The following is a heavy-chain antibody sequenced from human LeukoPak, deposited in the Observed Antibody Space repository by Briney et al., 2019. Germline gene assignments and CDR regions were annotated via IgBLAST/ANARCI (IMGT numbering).Heavy chain of an antibody. CDR1: GYTFTGYY. J-gene: IGHJ5*02. D-gene: IGHD6-6*01. Sequence: ASVKVSCKASGYTFTGYYMHWVRQAPGQGLEWMGWINPNSGGTNYAQKFQGRVTMTRDTSISTAYMELSRLRSDDTAVYYCARDLGYSSSSAWFDPWGQGTLVTVSS. CDR2: INPNSGGT. V-gene: IGHV1-2*02. CDR3: ARDLGYSSSSAWFDP.